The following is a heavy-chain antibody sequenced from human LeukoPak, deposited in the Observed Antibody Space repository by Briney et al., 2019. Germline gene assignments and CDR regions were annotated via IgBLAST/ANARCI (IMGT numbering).Heavy chain of an antibody. J-gene: IGHJ4*02. CDR1: GGSISSGVYY. CDR2: IYYSGST. D-gene: IGHD3-10*01. Sequence: SQTLSLTRTVSGGSISSGVYYWSWIRQHPGKGLEWIGYIYYSGSTYYNPSLKSRATISVDTSKNQFSLKLSSVTAADTAVYYCASREGVRVGYFDYWGQGTLVTVSS. CDR3: ASREGVRVGYFDY. V-gene: IGHV4-31*03.